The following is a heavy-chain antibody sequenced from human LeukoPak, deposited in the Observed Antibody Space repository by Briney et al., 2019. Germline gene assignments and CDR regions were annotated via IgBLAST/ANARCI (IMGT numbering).Heavy chain of an antibody. V-gene: IGHV4-34*01. J-gene: IGHJ6*02. Sequence: PSETLSLTCAVYGGSFSGYYWSWIRQPPGKGLEWIGEINHSGSTNYSPSLKSRVTISVDTSKNQFSLKLSSVTAADTAVYYCARVKRHSSGWYKDDYYYYGMDVWGQGTTVTVSS. CDR3: ARVKRHSSGWYKDDYYYYGMDV. CDR1: GGSFSGYY. CDR2: INHSGST. D-gene: IGHD6-19*01.